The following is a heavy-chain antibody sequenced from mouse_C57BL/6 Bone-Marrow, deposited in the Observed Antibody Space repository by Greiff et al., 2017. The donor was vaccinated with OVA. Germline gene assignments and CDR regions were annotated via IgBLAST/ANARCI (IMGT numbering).Heavy chain of an antibody. V-gene: IGHV5-6*01. CDR1: GFTFSSYG. D-gene: IGHD1-2*01. CDR3: ARHGVTAPDYYAMDY. J-gene: IGHJ4*01. CDR2: ISSGGSYT. Sequence: EVMLVESGGDLVKPGGSLKLSCAASGFTFSSYGMSWVRQTPDKRLEWVATISSGGSYTYYPDSVKGRFTISRDTAKNTLYLEMSSLKSEDTAMYYCARHGVTAPDYYAMDYWGQGTSVTVSS.